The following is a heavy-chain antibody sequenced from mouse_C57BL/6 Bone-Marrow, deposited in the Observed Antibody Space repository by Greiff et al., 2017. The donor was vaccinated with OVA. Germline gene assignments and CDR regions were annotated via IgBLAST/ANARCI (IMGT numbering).Heavy chain of an antibody. J-gene: IGHJ2*01. CDR1: GYTFTDYN. V-gene: IGHV1-18*01. Sequence: EVQLQQSGPELVKPGASVKIPCKASGYTFTDYNMDWVKQSHGKSLEWIGDINPNNGGTIYNQKFKGKATLTVDKSSSTAYMELRSLTSEDTAVYYCARKGDDYDPYYFDYWGQGTTLTVSS. D-gene: IGHD2-4*01. CDR3: ARKGDDYDPYYFDY. CDR2: INPNNGGT.